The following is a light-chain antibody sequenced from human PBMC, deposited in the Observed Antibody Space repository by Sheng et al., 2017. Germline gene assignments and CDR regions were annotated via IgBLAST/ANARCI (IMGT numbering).Light chain of an antibody. J-gene: IGLJ1*01. CDR1: SSNIGAGFP. Sequence: QSVLTQPPSVSRAPGERVTISCTGNSSNIGAGFPVNWYQQLPGTAPKLLIYGNNHRPSGVPARFSVSKSGTSASLAITGLQAEDEADYYCAAWDDSLNGYVFGTGTKLTVL. V-gene: IGLV1-40*01. CDR2: GNN. CDR3: AAWDDSLNGYV.